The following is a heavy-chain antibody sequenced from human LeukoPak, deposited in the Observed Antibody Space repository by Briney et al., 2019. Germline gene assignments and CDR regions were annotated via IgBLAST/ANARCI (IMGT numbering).Heavy chain of an antibody. CDR2: INHSGST. Sequence: PSETLSLTCAVYGGSFSGYYWSWIRQPPGKGLEWIGEINHSGSTNYTPSLKSRVTISVDTSKNQFSLKLSSVTAADTAVYYCARERGDIVVVVAATTYYFDYWGQGTLVTVSS. CDR3: ARERGDIVVVVAATTYYFDY. CDR1: GGSFSGYY. D-gene: IGHD2-15*01. V-gene: IGHV4-34*01. J-gene: IGHJ4*02.